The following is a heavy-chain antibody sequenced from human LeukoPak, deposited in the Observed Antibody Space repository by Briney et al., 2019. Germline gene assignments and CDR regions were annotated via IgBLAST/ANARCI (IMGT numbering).Heavy chain of an antibody. CDR3: AREVEDGYNYNYYYYMDV. D-gene: IGHD5-24*01. CDR2: IIPIFGTA. CDR1: GGTFSSYA. Sequence: SAKVSCKASGGTFSSYAISWVRQAPGQGLEWMGGIIPIFGTANYAQKFQGRVTITADKSTSTAYMELSSLRSEDTAVYYCAREVEDGYNYNYYYYMDVWGKGTTVTVSS. V-gene: IGHV1-69*06. J-gene: IGHJ6*03.